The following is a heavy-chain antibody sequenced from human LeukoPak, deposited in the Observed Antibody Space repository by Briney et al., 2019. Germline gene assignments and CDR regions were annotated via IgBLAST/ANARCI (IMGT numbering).Heavy chain of an antibody. CDR2: ISSSGDTI. CDR3: ARAAGWFAP. J-gene: IGHJ5*02. V-gene: IGHV3-11*01. CDR1: GFIFNDYY. Sequence: GGSLRLSCEASGFIFNDYYMSWIRQAPGKGLEWISYISSSGDTINHADSVKGRFTNSRDNAKKSLYLQMNSLRVDDTAVYYCARAAGWFAPWGQGTLVTVSS.